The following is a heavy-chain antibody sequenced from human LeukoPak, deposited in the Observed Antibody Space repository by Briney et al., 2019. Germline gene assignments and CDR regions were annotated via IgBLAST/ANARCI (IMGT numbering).Heavy chain of an antibody. D-gene: IGHD5-18*01. CDR3: ARTTASGYSYGPYRETGSYYFDY. CDR2: IYYSGST. J-gene: IGHJ4*02. V-gene: IGHV4-59*08. CDR1: GGSISSYY. Sequence: KSSETLSLTCTVSGGSISSYYWSWIRQPPGKGLEWIGYIYYSGSTNYNPSLKSRVTISVDTSKNQFSLKLSSVTAADTAVYYCARTTASGYSYGPYRETGSYYFDYWGQGTLVTVSS.